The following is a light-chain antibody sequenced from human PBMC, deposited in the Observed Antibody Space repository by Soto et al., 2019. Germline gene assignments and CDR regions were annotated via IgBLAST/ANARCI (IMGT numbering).Light chain of an antibody. CDR2: DVS. J-gene: IGLJ1*01. Sequence: SVVTRAGSVSRSPGPSITISCRGNSSDGGGYNYFSWYQQHPGKAPQVMIYDVSNRPSGVSNRFSGSKSGNTASLTISGLQAEDEADYYCYSYTTSSTYVFGTGTKVTVL. V-gene: IGLV2-14*01. CDR3: YSYTTSSTYV. CDR1: SSDGGGYNY.